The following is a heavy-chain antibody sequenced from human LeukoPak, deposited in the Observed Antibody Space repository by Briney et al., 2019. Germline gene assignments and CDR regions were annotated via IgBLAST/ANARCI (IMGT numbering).Heavy chain of an antibody. J-gene: IGHJ4*02. CDR3: ASTDVWSHDWGYYFDY. CDR2: ISSSSSYI. CDR1: GFTFSSYS. Sequence: PGGSLRLSCAASGFTFSSYSMNWVRQAPGKGLEWVSSISSSSSYIYYADSVKGRFTISRDNAKNSLYLQMNSLRAEDTAVYYCASTDVWSHDWGYYFDYWGQGTLVTVSS. V-gene: IGHV3-21*01. D-gene: IGHD7-27*01.